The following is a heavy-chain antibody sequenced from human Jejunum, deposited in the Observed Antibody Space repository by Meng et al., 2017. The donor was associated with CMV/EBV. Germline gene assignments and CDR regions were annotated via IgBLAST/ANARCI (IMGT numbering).Heavy chain of an antibody. CDR1: GFTFSSCW. CDR2: INSDGSST. CDR3: ARGGSRSWSPFAY. V-gene: IGHV3-74*01. D-gene: IGHD2-8*02. J-gene: IGHJ4*02. Sequence: EVQLVEAGGGLVQPWXALRLRCATSGFTFSSCWMHWVRQTPGKVLVWVSRINSDGSSTTYADSVKGRFTISRDNAKNTLYLQMNSLRAEDTAVYYCARGGSRSWSPFAYWGQGTLVTVSS.